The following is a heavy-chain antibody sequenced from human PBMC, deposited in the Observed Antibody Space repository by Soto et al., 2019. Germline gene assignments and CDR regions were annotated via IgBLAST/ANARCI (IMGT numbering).Heavy chain of an antibody. CDR3: ARGGDPRFLD. CDR2: IYYSGST. Sequence: QVQLQESGPGLVKPSQTLSLTCTVSGGSISDDIYYWTWIRQHPGKGLEWIGYIYYSGSTYYNPSLRSRVTMSVDTSKNQFSLKLSSVTAADTAVYYCARGGDPRFLDWGQGTLVTVSS. D-gene: IGHD4-17*01. J-gene: IGHJ4*02. V-gene: IGHV4-31*03. CDR1: GGSISDDIYY.